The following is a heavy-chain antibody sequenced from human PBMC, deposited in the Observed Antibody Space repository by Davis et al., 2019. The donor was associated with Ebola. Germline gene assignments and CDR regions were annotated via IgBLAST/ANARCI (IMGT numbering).Heavy chain of an antibody. J-gene: IGHJ4*02. Sequence: GESLKISCAAPGFTFSSYAMSWVRQAPGKGLEWVSAISGSGGSTYYADSVKGRFTISRDNSKNTLYLQMNSLRAEDTAVYYCAKGVTMVRGDLFDYWGQGTLVTVSS. CDR1: GFTFSSYA. CDR3: AKGVTMVRGDLFDY. D-gene: IGHD3-10*01. V-gene: IGHV3-23*01. CDR2: ISGSGGST.